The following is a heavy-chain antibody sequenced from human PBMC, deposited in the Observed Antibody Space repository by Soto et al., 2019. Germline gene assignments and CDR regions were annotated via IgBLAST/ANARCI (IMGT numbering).Heavy chain of an antibody. CDR3: ARDGYAAGTYGMDV. D-gene: IGHD6-13*01. J-gene: IGHJ6*02. CDR2: INSDGSST. CDR1: GFTFSSYW. V-gene: IGHV3-74*01. Sequence: EVQLVESGGGLVQPGGSLRLSCAASGFTFSSYWMYWVRQAPGKGLGWVSRINSDGSSTSYADSVKGRFTISRDNAKNTLYLKMSSLRAEDAAVYYCARDGYAAGTYGMDVWGQGTTVTVSS.